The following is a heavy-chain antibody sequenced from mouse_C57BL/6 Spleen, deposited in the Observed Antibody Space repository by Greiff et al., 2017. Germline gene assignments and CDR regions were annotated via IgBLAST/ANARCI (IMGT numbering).Heavy chain of an antibody. CDR2: IDPEEGET. CDR3: SGGRGDYYGSIPFAC. CDR1: GFNIKDYY. V-gene: IGHV14-2*01. D-gene: IGHD1-1*01. J-gene: IGHJ3*01. Sequence: EVQLQQSGAELVKPGASVKLSCTASGFNIKDYYMHWVKQRTEQGLEWIGRIDPEEGETKYAAKFQGKTTITADTSSNTAYLQLSSLTSEDTAVYYFSGGRGDYYGSIPFACWGHGALVSVS.